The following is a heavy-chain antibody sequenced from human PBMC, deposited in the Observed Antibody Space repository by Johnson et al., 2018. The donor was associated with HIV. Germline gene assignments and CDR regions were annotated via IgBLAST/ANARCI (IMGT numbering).Heavy chain of an antibody. Sequence: VQLVESGGGVVQPGKSLRLSCVASGFTFRSYAMHWVRQAPGKGLEWVTLISYDENNKLYADSVKGRFTISRDNSKNTLYLQMNSLRAEDTAVYFCARDGDYYDSNGGDAFDIWGQGTMVTVSS. V-gene: IGHV3-30*04. D-gene: IGHD3-22*01. CDR2: ISYDENNK. CDR3: ARDGDYYDSNGGDAFDI. CDR1: GFTFRSYA. J-gene: IGHJ3*02.